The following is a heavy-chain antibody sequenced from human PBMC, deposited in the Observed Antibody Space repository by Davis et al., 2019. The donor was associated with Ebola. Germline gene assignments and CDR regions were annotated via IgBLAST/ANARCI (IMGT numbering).Heavy chain of an antibody. CDR1: GITFTSHA. CDR3: ATTPQDSSGKNKPFEY. V-gene: IGHV3-33*08. Sequence: GESLKISCAASGITFTSHAMTWFRPASGKALQWLAVIWDHVSNKYYADSVKGRFTISRDNSKNTLYLQMNSLRAEDTAVYYCATTPQDSSGKNKPFEYWGQRALVTGSS. J-gene: IGHJ4*02. CDR2: IWDHVSNK. D-gene: IGHD6-19*01.